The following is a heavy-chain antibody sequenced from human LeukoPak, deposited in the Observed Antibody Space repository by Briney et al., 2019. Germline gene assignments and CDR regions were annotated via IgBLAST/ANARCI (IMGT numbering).Heavy chain of an antibody. CDR1: GFTFSSYW. V-gene: IGHV3-7*01. D-gene: IGHD3-22*01. CDR2: IKQDGSEK. Sequence: GGSLRLSCAASGFTFSSYWMSWVRQAPGEGLEWVANIKQDGSEKYYVDSVKGRFTISRDNAKNSLYLQMNSLRAEDTAVYYCAREDDSSGYYYLDAFDIWGQGTMVTVSS. CDR3: AREDDSSGYYYLDAFDI. J-gene: IGHJ3*02.